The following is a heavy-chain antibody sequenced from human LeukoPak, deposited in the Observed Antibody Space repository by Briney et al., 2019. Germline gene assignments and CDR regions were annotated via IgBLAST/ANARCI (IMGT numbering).Heavy chain of an antibody. CDR3: ANGYYYGSGSYYKEAFDI. V-gene: IGHV3-30*18. Sequence: PGGSLRLSCAASGFTFSNYGMHWVRQAPGKGLEWVVVISYDGSNKYYADSVKGRFTISRDNSKNTLYLRMNSLRAEDTAVYYCANGYYYGSGSYYKEAFDIWGQGTMVTVSS. J-gene: IGHJ3*02. D-gene: IGHD3-10*01. CDR1: GFTFSNYG. CDR2: ISYDGSNK.